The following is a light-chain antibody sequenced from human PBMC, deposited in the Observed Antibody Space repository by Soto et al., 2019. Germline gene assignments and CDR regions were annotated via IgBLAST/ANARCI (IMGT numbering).Light chain of an antibody. Sequence: EIVLTQSPGTLSLSPGDRATLSCRASQSLSSNFLAWYQQKPGQAPRLLIYGASRRATDIPDRFSGSGSGTYFALTITRLEPADFAVYFCQQYDTFPRTFGQGTKVEIQ. CDR3: QQYDTFPRT. CDR1: QSLSSNF. CDR2: GAS. J-gene: IGKJ1*01. V-gene: IGKV3-20*01.